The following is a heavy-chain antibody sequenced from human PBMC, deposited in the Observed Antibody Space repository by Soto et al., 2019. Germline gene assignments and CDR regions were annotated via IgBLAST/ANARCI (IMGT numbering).Heavy chain of an antibody. V-gene: IGHV3-23*01. D-gene: IGHD2-2*02. CDR1: GFTFSSYA. Sequence: PGGSLRLSCAASGFTFSSYATSWVRQAPGKGLEWVSAISGSGGSTYYADSVKGRFTISRDNSKNTLYLQMNSLRAEDTAVYYCAKDASFVVVPAATPHYGMDVWGQGTTVTVSS. CDR2: ISGSGGST. J-gene: IGHJ6*02. CDR3: AKDASFVVVPAATPHYGMDV.